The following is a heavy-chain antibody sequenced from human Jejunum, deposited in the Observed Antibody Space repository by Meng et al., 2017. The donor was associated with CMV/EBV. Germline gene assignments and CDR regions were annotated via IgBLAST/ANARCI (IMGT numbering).Heavy chain of an antibody. CDR2: TKSTATRYTP. J-gene: IGHJ4*02. D-gene: IGHD2-2*02. Sequence: DHYVDWVRQAPGKGLEWVGRTKSTATRYTPEYAASVKGRFTISRDTSRNSLYLQMNSLKTEDTAIYYCATLGYCSGTSCYTSGYWGQGTLVTVSS. V-gene: IGHV3-72*01. CDR1: DHY. CDR3: ATLGYCSGTSCYTSGY.